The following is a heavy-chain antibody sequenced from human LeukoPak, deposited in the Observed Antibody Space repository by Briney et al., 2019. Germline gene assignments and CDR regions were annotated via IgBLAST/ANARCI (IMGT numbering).Heavy chain of an antibody. CDR1: GFTFSDYY. D-gene: IGHD1-26*01. CDR3: ARVVEGVVMGATTGPFLANWFDP. Sequence: GGSLRLSCAASGFTFSDYYMSWIRQAPGKGLEWVSYISSSGSTIYYADSVKGRFTISRDNAKNSLYLQMNSLRAEDTAVYYCARVVEGVVMGATTGPFLANWFDPWGQGTLVTVSS. V-gene: IGHV3-11*01. J-gene: IGHJ5*02. CDR2: ISSSGSTI.